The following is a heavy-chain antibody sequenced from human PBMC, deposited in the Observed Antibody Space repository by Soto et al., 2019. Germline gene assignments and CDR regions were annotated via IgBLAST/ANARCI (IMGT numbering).Heavy chain of an antibody. V-gene: IGHV4-4*07. CDR2: IYSSGST. D-gene: IGHD2-8*02. CDR1: GGSISSYY. Sequence: QVQLQESGPGLVKPSETLSLTRTVSGGSISSYYWSWIRQPAGKGLEWIGRIYSSGSTNYNDSLKRRITMSVDTSKNQFSLVMTSVTAADTVVYYCARWATGASSHGMDVWGQGATVTVSS. CDR3: ARWATGASSHGMDV. J-gene: IGHJ6*02.